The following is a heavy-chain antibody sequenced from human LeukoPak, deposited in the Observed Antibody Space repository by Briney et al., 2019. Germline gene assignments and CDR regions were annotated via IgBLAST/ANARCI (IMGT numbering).Heavy chain of an antibody. CDR1: GGSISSYY. V-gene: IGHV4-4*07. Sequence: SDTLSLTCTVSGGSISSYYWSWIRQPAGKGLEWIGRIYTSGSTIYNPSLKSRVTMSVDTSKNQFSLKLSPVTAADTAVYYCARGRYESTRLSAYYYYYMDVWGKGTTVTVSS. CDR2: IYTSGST. D-gene: IGHD1-14*01. CDR3: ARGRYESTRLSAYYYYYMDV. J-gene: IGHJ6*03.